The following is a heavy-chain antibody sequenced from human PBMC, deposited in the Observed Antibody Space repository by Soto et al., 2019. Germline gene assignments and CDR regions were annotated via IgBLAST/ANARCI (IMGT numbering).Heavy chain of an antibody. Sequence: QMQLVQSGAEVKKTGSSVKVSCKASGDTLTYRHLHWVRQAPGQALEWMGRITPFNGNTKYAQKFQDRVTITLDRSMSTAYMELSSLRSEDTAMYFCARSRDYFGSWSFDYAMDVWGQGTTVTVSS. CDR1: GDTLTYRH. J-gene: IGHJ6*02. CDR2: ITPFNGNT. V-gene: IGHV1-45*02. CDR3: ARSRDYFGSWSFDYAMDV. D-gene: IGHD3-10*01.